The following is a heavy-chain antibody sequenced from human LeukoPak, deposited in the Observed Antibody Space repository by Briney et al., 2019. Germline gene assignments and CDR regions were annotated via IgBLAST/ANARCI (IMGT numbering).Heavy chain of an antibody. Sequence: SETLSLTCTVSGGSISSSSYYWGWIRQPPGKGLEWIGSIYYSGSTYYNPSLKSRVTISVDTSKNQFSLKLSSVTAADTAVYYCARERGDYVAFDIWGQGTMVTVSS. V-gene: IGHV4-39*01. CDR2: IYYSGST. J-gene: IGHJ3*02. CDR3: ARERGDYVAFDI. D-gene: IGHD4-17*01. CDR1: GGSISSSSYY.